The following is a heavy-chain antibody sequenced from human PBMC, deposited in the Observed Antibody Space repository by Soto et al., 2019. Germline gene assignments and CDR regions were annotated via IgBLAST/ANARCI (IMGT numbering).Heavy chain of an antibody. D-gene: IGHD5-12*01. CDR3: ARVIVATLRNWFDX. CDR2: IYYSGST. J-gene: IGHJ5*02. CDR1: GGSISSGGYY. Sequence: SETLSLTCTVSGGSISSGGYYWSWIRQHPGKGLEWIGYIYYSGSTYYNPSLKSRVTISVDTSKNQFSLKLSSVTAADTAVYYCARVIVATLRNWFDXWGQGTLVTVSS. V-gene: IGHV4-31*03.